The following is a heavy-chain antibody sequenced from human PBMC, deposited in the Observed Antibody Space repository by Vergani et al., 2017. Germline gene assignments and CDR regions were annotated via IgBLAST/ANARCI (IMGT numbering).Heavy chain of an antibody. Sequence: QVQMQESGPGLVKTPETLSLTCSASGAPISYWCWSWLRQPAGKGLEWIGRLCPSGSTNYKPSLKSRVTMSIDTSKNQFSRKLTSVTAAETAVYYCATGAGPFDIWGQGTLVTVSS. CDR1: GAPISYWC. V-gene: IGHV4-4*07. J-gene: IGHJ4*02. CDR2: LCPSGST. CDR3: ATGAGPFDI. D-gene: IGHD7-27*01.